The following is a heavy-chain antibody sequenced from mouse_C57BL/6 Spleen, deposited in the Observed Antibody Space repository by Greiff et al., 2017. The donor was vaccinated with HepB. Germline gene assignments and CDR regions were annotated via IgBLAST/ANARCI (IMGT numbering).Heavy chain of an antibody. CDR3: ARRQITNYAMDY. V-gene: IGHV5-6*02. CDR2: ISSGGSYT. D-gene: IGHD2-4*01. J-gene: IGHJ4*01. CDR1: GFTFSSYG. Sequence: EVKVVESGGDLVKPGGSLKLSCAASGFTFSSYGMSWVRQTPDKRLEWVATISSGGSYTYYPDGVKGRFTISRDNAKNTLYLQMSSLKSGDTAMYYCARRQITNYAMDYWGQGTSVTVSS.